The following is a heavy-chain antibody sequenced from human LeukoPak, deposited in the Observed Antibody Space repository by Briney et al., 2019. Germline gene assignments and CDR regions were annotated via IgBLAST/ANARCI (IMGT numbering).Heavy chain of an antibody. D-gene: IGHD3-10*01. Sequence: ASVKVSCKASGYTFTSYYMHWVRQAPGQGLEWMGIINPSGGSTSYAQKFQGRVTMTRDTSTSTVYMELSSPRSEDTAVYYCARGIGTGGSGEYYFDYWGQGTLVTVPS. J-gene: IGHJ4*02. V-gene: IGHV1-46*01. CDR1: GYTFTSYY. CDR2: INPSGGST. CDR3: ARGIGTGGSGEYYFDY.